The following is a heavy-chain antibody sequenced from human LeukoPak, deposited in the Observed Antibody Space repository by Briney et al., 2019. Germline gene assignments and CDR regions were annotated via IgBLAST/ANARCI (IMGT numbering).Heavy chain of an antibody. J-gene: IGHJ4*02. CDR1: GFTFSSYS. V-gene: IGHV3-21*01. CDR2: ISSSSSYI. Sequence: SGGSLRLSCAASGFTFSSYSMNWVRQAPGKGLEWVSSISSSSSYIYYADSVKGRFTISRDNSKDTLYLQMNSLRAEDTAVYYCAKPWSSRSVPAAPLDYWGQGTLVTVSS. CDR3: AKPWSSRSVPAAPLDY. D-gene: IGHD2-2*01.